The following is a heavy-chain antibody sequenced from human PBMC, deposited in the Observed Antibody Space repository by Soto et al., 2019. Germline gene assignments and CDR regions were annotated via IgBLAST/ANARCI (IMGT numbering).Heavy chain of an antibody. Sequence: GASVKVSSKASGNSFTTYYMHWVRQAPGQGLEWMGIINPSGGRTTYAQKFQGRVTMTRDTSTSTFHMELSSLTSEDTAVYYCAGLYHYDSSGYYDYWGQGTLVTVSS. V-gene: IGHV1-46*01. J-gene: IGHJ4*02. CDR1: GNSFTTYY. D-gene: IGHD3-22*01. CDR3: AGLYHYDSSGYYDY. CDR2: INPSGGRT.